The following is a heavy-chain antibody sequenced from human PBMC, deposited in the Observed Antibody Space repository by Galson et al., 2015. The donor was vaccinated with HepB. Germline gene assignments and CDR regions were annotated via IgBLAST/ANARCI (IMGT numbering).Heavy chain of an antibody. V-gene: IGHV4-31*03. CDR1: GASHTSSGYF. J-gene: IGHJ5*02. CDR3: ARRKALQYLDEFDP. CDR2: ISHRGNT. Sequence: TLSLTCSLSGASHTSSGYFWTWFRQPPGKGLEWIGHISHRGNTYYTPSLKSRVTISVDTSKFRFSLKLTSVTAAYTAVYYCARRKALQYLDEFDPWGQGILVTVSS. D-gene: IGHD3-3*01.